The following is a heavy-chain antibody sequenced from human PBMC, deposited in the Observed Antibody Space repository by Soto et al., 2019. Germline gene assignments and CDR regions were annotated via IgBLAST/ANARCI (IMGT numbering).Heavy chain of an antibody. D-gene: IGHD6-19*01. J-gene: IGHJ6*02. V-gene: IGHV3-23*01. CDR1: GFTFSSYA. CDR2: ISGSGGRT. Sequence: GGSLRLSCAASGFTFSSYAMSWVRQAPGKGLEWVSAISGSGGRTYYADSVKGRFTSSRDNSKNTLYLQMNCLSADDTAVYYCAKDEQWLVGRDYYYGMDVWGQGTTVTVSS. CDR3: AKDEQWLVGRDYYYGMDV.